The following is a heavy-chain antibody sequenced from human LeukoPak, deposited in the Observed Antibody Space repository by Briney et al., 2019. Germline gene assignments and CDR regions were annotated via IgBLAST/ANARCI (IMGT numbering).Heavy chain of an antibody. CDR2: IYDSGIT. J-gene: IGHJ3*02. V-gene: IGHV4-59*12. CDR1: GGPISRYY. CDR3: ARDTIAVAGNDAFDI. D-gene: IGHD6-19*01. Sequence: SETLSLTCTVSGGPISRYYWSWIRQPPGKGLEWIGHIYDSGITNYNPSLKSRVTISVDTSKNQFSLQLNSVTPEDTAVYYCARDTIAVAGNDAFDIWGQGTMVTVSS.